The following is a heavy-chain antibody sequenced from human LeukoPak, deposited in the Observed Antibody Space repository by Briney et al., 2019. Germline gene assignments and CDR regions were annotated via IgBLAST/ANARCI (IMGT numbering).Heavy chain of an antibody. V-gene: IGHV3-20*04. CDR2: INWNGGST. CDR3: AREDNGSKHYYYYYMDV. Sequence: GGSLRLSCAASGFTFDDYGMSWVRQAPGKGLEWVSGINWNGGSTGYADSVKGRFTISRDNAKNSLYLQMNSLRAEDTALYYCAREDNGSKHYYYYYMDVWGKGTTVTVSS. D-gene: IGHD5-24*01. J-gene: IGHJ6*03. CDR1: GFTFDDYG.